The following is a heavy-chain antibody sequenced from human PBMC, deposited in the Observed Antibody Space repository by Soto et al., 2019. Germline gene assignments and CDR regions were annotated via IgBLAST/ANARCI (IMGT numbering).Heavy chain of an antibody. D-gene: IGHD6-25*01. CDR1: GFSLSNTGMC. Sequence: GPTLVNPTQTLTLTCTFSGFSLSNTGMCVSWIRQPPGKALEWLALIDWGGDKYYNTSLKSRLTLSKDSSKNQVVLTMTNMDPVDTATYYCARLTAAGIYYYYGFDVWGQGTTVTVSS. V-gene: IGHV2-70*01. J-gene: IGHJ6*02. CDR2: IDWGGDK. CDR3: ARLTAAGIYYYYGFDV.